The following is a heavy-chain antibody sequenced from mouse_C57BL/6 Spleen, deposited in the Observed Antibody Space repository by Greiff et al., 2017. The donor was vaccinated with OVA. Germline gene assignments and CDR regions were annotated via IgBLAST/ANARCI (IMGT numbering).Heavy chain of an antibody. J-gene: IGHJ1*03. D-gene: IGHD2-3*01. CDR3: ARWDDGHWYFDV. CDR1: GYAFSSSW. Sequence: VQLQQSGPELVKPGASVKISCKASGYAFSSSWMNWVKQRPGKGLEWIGRIYPGDGDTNYNGKFKGKATLTADKSSSTAYMQLSSLTAEDSAVYFCARWDDGHWYFDVWGTGTTVTVSS. V-gene: IGHV1-82*01. CDR2: IYPGDGDT.